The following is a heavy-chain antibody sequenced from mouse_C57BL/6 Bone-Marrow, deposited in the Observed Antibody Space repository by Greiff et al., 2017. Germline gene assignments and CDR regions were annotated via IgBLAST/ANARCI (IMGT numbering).Heavy chain of an antibody. CDR2: LSSGGSYT. CDR3: ARRGRRGYFDV. V-gene: IGHV5-6*02. Sequence: EVKLMESGGDLVKPGGSLKLSCAASGFTFSSYGMSWVRQTPDKRLEWVATLSSGGSYTYYPDSVKGRFTISRDNAKNTLYLQMSSLKSEDTAMYYCARRGRRGYFDVWGTGTTVTVSS. J-gene: IGHJ1*03. CDR1: GFTFSSYG. D-gene: IGHD1-1*01.